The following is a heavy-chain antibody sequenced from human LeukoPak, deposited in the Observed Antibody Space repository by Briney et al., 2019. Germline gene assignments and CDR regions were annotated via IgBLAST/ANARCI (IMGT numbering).Heavy chain of an antibody. J-gene: IGHJ4*02. CDR1: GYTLTELS. CDR2: IIPIFGTA. D-gene: IGHD3-22*01. V-gene: IGHV1-69*13. CDR3: ARADSSGYSDFDY. Sequence: GASVKVSCKVSGYTLTELSMHWVRQAPGKGLEWMGGIIPIFGTANYEQKFQGRVTITADESTSTAYMELSSLRSEDTAVYYCARADSSGYSDFDYWGQGTLVTASS.